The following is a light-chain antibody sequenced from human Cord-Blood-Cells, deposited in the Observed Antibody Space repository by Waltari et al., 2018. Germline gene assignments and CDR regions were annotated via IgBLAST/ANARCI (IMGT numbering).Light chain of an antibody. CDR2: AAS. CDR1: QSISSY. V-gene: IGKV1-39*01. Sequence: DIQMTQSPSSLSASVGDRVTITCRASQSISSYLTWYQQKPGKAPKLLIYAASSLQSGVPSRFSGSGSGTDFTLTISSLQPEDFATDYCQQSYSTLITFGQGTRLEIK. CDR3: QQSYSTLIT. J-gene: IGKJ5*01.